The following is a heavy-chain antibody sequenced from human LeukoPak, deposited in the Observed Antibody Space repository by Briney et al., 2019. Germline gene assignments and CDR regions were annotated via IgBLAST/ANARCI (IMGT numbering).Heavy chain of an antibody. J-gene: IGHJ4*02. CDR3: ARDATGLYFDY. V-gene: IGHV3-33*01. D-gene: IGHD1-26*01. CDR2: IWYDGSNK. CDR1: GFTFSSYG. Sequence: PGRSLRLSCAASGFTFSSYGMHWVRQAPGKGLEWVAVIWYDGSNKYYADSVKGRFAISRGNSKNTLYLQMNSLRAEDTAVYYCARDATGLYFDYWGQGTLVTVSS.